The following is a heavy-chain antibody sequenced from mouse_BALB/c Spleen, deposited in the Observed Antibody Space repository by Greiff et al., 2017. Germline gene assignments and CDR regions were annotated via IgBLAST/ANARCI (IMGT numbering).Heavy chain of an antibody. CDR1: GYTFTDYY. J-gene: IGHJ4*01. V-gene: IGHV7-3*02. CDR2: IRNNANGYKT. CDR3: ATDMNRCDNYSMDY. D-gene: IGHD2-14*01. Sequence: EVMLVESGAGLVQPGGSLRLSCATSGYTFTDYYMSWVRQPSRKALVWLGFIRNNANGYKTEYSASVQGRFTLSRDNSQSILYLQMITLGAKDSATYYCATDMNRCDNYSMDYWGQGTSVTVSS.